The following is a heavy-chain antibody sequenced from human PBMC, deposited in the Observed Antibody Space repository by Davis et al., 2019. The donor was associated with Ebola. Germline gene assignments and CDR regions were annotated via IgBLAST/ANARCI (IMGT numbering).Heavy chain of an antibody. CDR3: ARDPPSYYYDSSGSVGYYYMDV. J-gene: IGHJ6*03. V-gene: IGHV1-69*13. CDR1: GGTFSRNA. Sequence: SVQVSCKASGGTFSRNAISWVRQAPGQGLEWMGGIIPIFGATNYAQKFQGRVTITADESTTTAYMELSSLRSEDTAVYYCARDPPSYYYDSSGSVGYYYMDVWGKGTTVTVSS. D-gene: IGHD3-22*01. CDR2: IIPIFGAT.